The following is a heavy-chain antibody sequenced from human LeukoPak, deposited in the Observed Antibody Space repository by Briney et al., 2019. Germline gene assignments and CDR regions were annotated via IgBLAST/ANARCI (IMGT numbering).Heavy chain of an antibody. CDR2: ISYDGNNK. J-gene: IGHJ4*02. CDR1: GFTFSSYA. D-gene: IGHD5-18*01. CDR3: AKAPGGYSYEYFDY. V-gene: IGHV3-30*04. Sequence: GGSLRLSCAASGFTFSSYAMHWVRQAPGKGLEWVAVISYDGNNKYYADSVKGRFTISRDNSKNTLYLQMNSLRAEDTAVYYCAKAPGGYSYEYFDYWGQGTLVTVSS.